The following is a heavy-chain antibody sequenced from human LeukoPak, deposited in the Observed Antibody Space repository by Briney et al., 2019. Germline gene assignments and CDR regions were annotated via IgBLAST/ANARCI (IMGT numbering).Heavy chain of an antibody. V-gene: IGHV3-30*18. D-gene: IGHD3-22*01. J-gene: IGHJ4*02. Sequence: GGSLRLSCAASGFTFSSYGMHWVRQAPGKGLEWVAVISYDGSNKYYADSVKGRFTISRDNSKNTLYLQMNSLRAEDTAVYYCAKDSPDCYDSSGYPYWGQGTLVTVSS. CDR1: GFTFSSYG. CDR3: AKDSPDCYDSSGYPY. CDR2: ISYDGSNK.